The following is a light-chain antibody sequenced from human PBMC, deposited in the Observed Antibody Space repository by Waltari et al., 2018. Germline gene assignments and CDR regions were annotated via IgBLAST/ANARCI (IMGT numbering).Light chain of an antibody. V-gene: IGLV2-14*03. Sequence: QSALTQPASVSGSPGQSIPISCPGTSSDVGGYNYVSWYQQHPGKAPKLMIYDVSNRPSGVSNRFSGSKSGNTASLTISGLQAEDEADYYCSSYTSSSTLVFGGGTKLTVL. CDR3: SSYTSSSTLV. CDR2: DVS. J-gene: IGLJ2*01. CDR1: SSDVGGYNY.